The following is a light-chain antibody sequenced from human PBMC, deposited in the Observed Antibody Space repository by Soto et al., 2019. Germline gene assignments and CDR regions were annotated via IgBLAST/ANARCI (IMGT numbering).Light chain of an antibody. J-gene: IGLJ3*02. CDR3: QSYDSSLSAWV. CDR1: SSDVGGYNY. Sequence: QSALTQPPSASGSPGQSVTISCTGTSSDVGGYNYVSWYQQHPGKAPKLMIYEVIKRPSGVPDRFSGSKSGNTASLTVSGLQAEDEADYYCQSYDSSLSAWVFGGGTKVTVL. CDR2: EVI. V-gene: IGLV2-8*01.